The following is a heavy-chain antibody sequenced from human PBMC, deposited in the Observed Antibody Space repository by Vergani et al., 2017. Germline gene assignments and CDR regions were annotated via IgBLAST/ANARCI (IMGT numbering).Heavy chain of an antibody. Sequence: QVQLQELGAGRVKPSQTRSLTCNVFGASINNDFYYWHWIRQPAGKGLEWIGRIYVSGITDYNSSLQSRVSMSVDTSKNQFSLTLTSVTAADTAVYCCGXDNKQLRPWAFDLWGQGTMVTVS. J-gene: IGHJ3*01. CDR1: GASINNDFYY. CDR3: GXDNKQLRPWAFDL. V-gene: IGHV4-61*02. CDR2: IYVSGIT. D-gene: IGHD4-23*01.